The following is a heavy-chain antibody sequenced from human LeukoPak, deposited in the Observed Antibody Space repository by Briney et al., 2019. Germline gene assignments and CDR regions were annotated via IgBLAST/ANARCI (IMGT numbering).Heavy chain of an antibody. CDR2: ISGSGGST. J-gene: IGHJ4*02. V-gene: IGHV3-23*01. D-gene: IGHD6-19*01. CDR3: AKEIGSGWYLHYFDY. CDR1: GFTFSSYA. Sequence: TGGSLRLSCAASGFTFSSYAMSRVRRAPGKGLEWVSAISGSGGSTYYADSVKGRFTISRDNSKNTLYLQMNSLRAEDPAVYYCAKEIGSGWYLHYFDYWGQGTLVTVSS.